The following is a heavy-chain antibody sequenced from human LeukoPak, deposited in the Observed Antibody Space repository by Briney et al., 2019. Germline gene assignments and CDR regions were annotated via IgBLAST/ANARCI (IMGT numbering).Heavy chain of an antibody. CDR3: ARGVVVITLRYYYYGMDV. D-gene: IGHD3-22*01. J-gene: IGHJ6*02. Sequence: SETLSLTCAVYGGSFSGYYWSWIRQPPGKGLEWIGGINHSGSTNYNPSLESRVTISVDTSKNQFSLKLSSVTAADTAVYYCARGVVVITLRYYYYGMDVWGQGTTVTVSS. CDR1: GGSFSGYY. V-gene: IGHV4-34*01. CDR2: INHSGST.